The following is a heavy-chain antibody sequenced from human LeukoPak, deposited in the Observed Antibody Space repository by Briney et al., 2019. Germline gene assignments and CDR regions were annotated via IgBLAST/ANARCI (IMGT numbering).Heavy chain of an antibody. V-gene: IGHV4-59*01. J-gene: IGHJ5*02. D-gene: IGHD3-10*01. CDR3: ARSPKVRGVVWFDP. CDR1: GGSISSYY. Sequence: PSETLSLTCTVSGGSISSYYWSWIRQPPGKGLEWIGYIYYSGSTNYNPSLKSRVTISVDTSKNQFSLKLSSVTAADTAVYYCARSPKVRGVVWFDPWGQGTLVTVSS. CDR2: IYYSGST.